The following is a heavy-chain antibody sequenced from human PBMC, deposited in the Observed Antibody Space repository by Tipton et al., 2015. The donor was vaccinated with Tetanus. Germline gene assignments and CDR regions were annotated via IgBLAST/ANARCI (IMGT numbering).Heavy chain of an antibody. V-gene: IGHV5-51*01. D-gene: IGHD1-1*01. Sequence: QSGAEVKRPGESLKISCKGSGYSFASFWVGWVRQMPGKGLEWMGIFFPGDSESRYSPSFQGQVTMSGDNSIRTAYLQWNSLRASDTATYYCAKVSTPGTIATGNFDYWGQGTPVTVSS. CDR1: GYSFASFW. CDR3: AKVSTPGTIATGNFDY. J-gene: IGHJ4*02. CDR2: FFPGDSES.